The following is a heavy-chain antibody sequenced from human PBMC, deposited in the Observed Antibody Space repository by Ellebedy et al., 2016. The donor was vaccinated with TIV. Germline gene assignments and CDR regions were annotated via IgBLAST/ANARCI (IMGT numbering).Heavy chain of an antibody. CDR3: ARGLLYGDYEVDADAFDI. J-gene: IGHJ3*02. D-gene: IGHD4-17*01. V-gene: IGHV4-34*01. CDR2: INHSGST. Sequence: SETLSLXXAVYGGSFSGYYWSWIRQPPGKGLEWIGEINHSGSTNYNPSLKSRVTISVDTSKNQFSLKLSSVTAADTAVYYCARGLLYGDYEVDADAFDIWGQGTMVTVSS. CDR1: GGSFSGYY.